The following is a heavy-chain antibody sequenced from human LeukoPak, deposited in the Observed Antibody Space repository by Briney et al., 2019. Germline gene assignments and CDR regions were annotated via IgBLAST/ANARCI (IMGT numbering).Heavy chain of an antibody. J-gene: IGHJ4*02. CDR1: GFDFSDYV. V-gene: IGHV3-30*18. Sequence: GGSLRLSCAASGFDFSDYVMHWVRQAPGKGLEWVALISYDGRNKYYTDSVKGRFTISRDNSKNTLYLQMNSLRTEDAAVYYCAKLSHLAPSDYWGQGTLVTVSS. CDR3: AKLSHLAPSDY. CDR2: ISYDGRNK.